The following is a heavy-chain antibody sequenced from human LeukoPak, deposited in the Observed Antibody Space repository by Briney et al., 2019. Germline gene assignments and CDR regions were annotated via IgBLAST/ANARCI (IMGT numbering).Heavy chain of an antibody. D-gene: IGHD5-18*01. CDR3: ARIGTAMVVPFDY. CDR1: GGPFSGYY. J-gene: IGHJ4*02. V-gene: IGHV4-34*01. CDR2: INHSGST. Sequence: PSETLSLTCAVYGGPFSGYYWSWIRQPPGKGLEWIGEINHSGSTNYNPSLKSRVTISVDTSKNQFSLKLSSVTAADTAVYYCARIGTAMVVPFDYWGQGTLVTVSS.